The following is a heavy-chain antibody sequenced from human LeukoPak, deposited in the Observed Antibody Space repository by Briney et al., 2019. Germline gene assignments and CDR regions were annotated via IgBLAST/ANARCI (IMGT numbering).Heavy chain of an antibody. V-gene: IGHV1-2*02. CDR3: ARETTVTTYNWFDP. J-gene: IGHJ5*02. D-gene: IGHD4-17*01. CDR1: GYTFTGRY. CDR2: INPNSGGT. Sequence: ASVKVSCKASGYTFTGRYMHWVRQAPGQGLEWMGWINPNSGGTNYAQKFQGRVTMTRDTSISTAYMELSRLRSDDTAVYYCARETTVTTYNWFDPWGQGTLVTVSS.